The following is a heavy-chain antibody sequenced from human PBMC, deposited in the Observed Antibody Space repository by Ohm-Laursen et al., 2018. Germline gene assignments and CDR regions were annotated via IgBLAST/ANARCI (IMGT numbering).Heavy chain of an antibody. J-gene: IGHJ4*02. CDR1: GFTFSSYS. CDR2: INQDGSEK. V-gene: IGHV3-7*01. D-gene: IGHD6-6*01. Sequence: SLRLSCTASGFTFSSYSMNWFRQAPGKGLESVASINQDGSEKYFVDSVRGRFTIYRDNAKNSLYLQMNSLRAEDTAVYYCVRDRRGGSIELRAWGQGALVTVSS. CDR3: VRDRRGGSIELRA.